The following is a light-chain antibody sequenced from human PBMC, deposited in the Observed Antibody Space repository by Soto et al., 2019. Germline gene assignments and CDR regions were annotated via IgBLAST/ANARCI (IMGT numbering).Light chain of an antibody. CDR2: GAS. CDR1: HDTSNS. CDR3: QQYSSFPYT. Sequence: DIQMTQSPSSLSASVGDRVTITCRASHDTSNSVAWFQQRPGMAPKSLIYGASSLQSGDSSRFSGSGSVTQFTLTISSLQPEDFATYYCQQYSSFPYTFGQGTKLEIK. V-gene: IGKV1-16*01. J-gene: IGKJ2*01.